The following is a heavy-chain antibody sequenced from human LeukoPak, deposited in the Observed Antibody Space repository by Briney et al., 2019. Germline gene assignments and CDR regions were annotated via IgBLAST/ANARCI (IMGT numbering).Heavy chain of an antibody. D-gene: IGHD3-22*01. V-gene: IGHV1-2*02. CDR3: ARSNYYDSSGYDHGYAFDI. Sequence: ASVKVSCKASGYTFTGYYMHWVRQAPGQGLEWMGWINPNSGGTNYAQKFQGRVTMTRDTSISTAYMELSSLRSEDTAVYYCARSNYYDSSGYDHGYAFDIWGQGTMVTVSS. J-gene: IGHJ3*02. CDR1: GYTFTGYY. CDR2: INPNSGGT.